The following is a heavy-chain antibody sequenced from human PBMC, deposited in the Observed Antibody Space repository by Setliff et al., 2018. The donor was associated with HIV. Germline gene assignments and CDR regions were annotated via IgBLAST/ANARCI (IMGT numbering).Heavy chain of an antibody. Sequence: ASVKVSCKTSGYSFTNYGISWVRQAPGQGLEWMGWINCNSGGTYYAQNFQGRVTMTRDTSINTAYMELSRLRSDDTAVYYCARDDHGDPFDYWGQGTLVTVSS. V-gene: IGHV1-2*02. CDR2: INCNSGGT. CDR1: GYSFTNYG. CDR3: ARDDHGDPFDY. J-gene: IGHJ4*02. D-gene: IGHD4-17*01.